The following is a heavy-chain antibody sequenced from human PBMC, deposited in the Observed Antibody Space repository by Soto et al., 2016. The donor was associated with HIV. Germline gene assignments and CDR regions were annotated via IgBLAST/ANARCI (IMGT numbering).Heavy chain of an antibody. CDR3: ARPYRRYSSGYFDY. J-gene: IGHJ4*02. V-gene: IGHV3-20*04. Sequence: EVQLVESGGGVLRPGGSLRLSCAASGFTFDDYGMNWVRQAPGKGLEWVSGINWNGGSTGHADSVKGRFTISRDNAKNSLFLQMNSLRAEDTALYYCARPYRRYSSGYFDYWGQGILVTVSS. D-gene: IGHD6-19*01. CDR2: INWNGGST. CDR1: GFTFDDYG.